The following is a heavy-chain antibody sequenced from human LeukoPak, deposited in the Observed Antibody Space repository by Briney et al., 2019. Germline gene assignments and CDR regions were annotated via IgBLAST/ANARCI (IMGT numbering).Heavy chain of an antibody. CDR2: ISSSGSTI. CDR3: AGDKKTLWFGELIPRAPMDV. D-gene: IGHD3-10*01. Sequence: GGSLRLSCAASGFTFSDYYMSWIRQAPGKGLEWVSYISSSGSTIYYADSVKGRFTISRDNAKNSLYLQMNSLRAEDTAVYYCAGDKKTLWFGELIPRAPMDVWGQGTTVTVSS. V-gene: IGHV3-11*01. J-gene: IGHJ6*02. CDR1: GFTFSDYY.